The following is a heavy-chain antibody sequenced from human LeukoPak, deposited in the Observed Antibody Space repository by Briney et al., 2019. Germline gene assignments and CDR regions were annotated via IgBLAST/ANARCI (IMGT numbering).Heavy chain of an antibody. Sequence: ASVKVSCKASGGTFSSYAISWVRQAPGKGLEWMGGFDPEDGETIYAQKFQGRVTMTEDTSTDTAYMELSSLRSEDTAVYYCATGGGYDYVWGSYRYSLDYWGQGTLVTVSS. J-gene: IGHJ4*02. D-gene: IGHD3-16*02. CDR3: ATGGGYDYVWGSYRYSLDY. V-gene: IGHV1-24*01. CDR2: FDPEDGET. CDR1: GGTFSSYA.